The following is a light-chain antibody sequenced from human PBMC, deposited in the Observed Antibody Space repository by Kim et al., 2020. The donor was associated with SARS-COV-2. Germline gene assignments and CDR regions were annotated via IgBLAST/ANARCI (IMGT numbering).Light chain of an antibody. V-gene: IGLV3-19*01. CDR3: NSRDSSGNHWV. Sequence: ALGQTVRITCQGDSLRSYYAIWYQQMPGQAPVLVIYGKNNRPSGIPDRFSGSSSGNTASLTSTGAQAEDEADYDCNSRDSSGNHWVFGGGTQLTVL. J-gene: IGLJ3*02. CDR2: GKN. CDR1: SLRSYY.